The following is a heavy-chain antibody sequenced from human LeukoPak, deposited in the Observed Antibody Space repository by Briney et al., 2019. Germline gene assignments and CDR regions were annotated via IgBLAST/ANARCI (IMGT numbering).Heavy chain of an antibody. CDR3: ARETVDRVDY. J-gene: IGHJ4*02. V-gene: IGHV1-69*04. D-gene: IGHD5-12*01. Sequence: GASVKVSCKASGYTFTSYDINWVRQAPGQGLEWMGRIIPILGIANYAQKFQGRVTITADKSTSTAYMELSSLRSEDTAVYYCARETVDRVDYWGQGTLVTVSS. CDR2: IIPILGIA. CDR1: GYTFTSYD.